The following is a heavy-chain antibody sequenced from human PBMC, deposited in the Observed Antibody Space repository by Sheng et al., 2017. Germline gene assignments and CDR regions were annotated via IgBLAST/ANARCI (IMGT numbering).Heavy chain of an antibody. CDR3: AKTYCSNGVCSYYFDC. J-gene: IGHJ4*02. V-gene: IGHV3-23*01. Sequence: EVQLLESGGGLVQPGGSLRLSCAGSGISFTNYAMAWVRQAPGKGLQWVSSLGSIGGDTYYTDSVKGRFTISKDNSKNTLFLQMGSLRAEDTAVYYCAKTYCSNGVCSYYFDCWGQGTLVTVSS. CDR2: LGSIGGDT. D-gene: IGHD2-8*01. CDR1: GISFTNYA.